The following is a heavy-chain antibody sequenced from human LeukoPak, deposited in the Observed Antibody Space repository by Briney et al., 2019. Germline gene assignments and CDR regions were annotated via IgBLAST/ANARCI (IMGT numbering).Heavy chain of an antibody. CDR3: AREYYYDSSGPLGSDY. D-gene: IGHD3-22*01. Sequence: PGGSLRLSCVASGFTFSSIAMTWVRQAPGKGLEWVSVYSGGSTNYADSVKGRFTISRDNSKNTLYLQMNSLRAEDTAVYYCAREYYYDSSGPLGSDYWGQGTLVTVSS. CDR2: YSGGST. V-gene: IGHV3-66*01. CDR1: GFTFSSIA. J-gene: IGHJ4*02.